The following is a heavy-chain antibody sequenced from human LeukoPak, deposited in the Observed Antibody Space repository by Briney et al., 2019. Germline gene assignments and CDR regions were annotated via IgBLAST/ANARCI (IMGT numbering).Heavy chain of an antibody. CDR3: AREEDGSPAN. CDR2: IWYDGSNK. Sequence: GGSLRLSCAASGFTFSNYAMSWVRQAPGKGLEWVAVIWYDGSNKYYADSVKGRFTISRDNSKNTLYLQMNSLRAEDTAVYYCAREEDGSPANWGQGTLVTVSS. V-gene: IGHV3-33*01. CDR1: GFTFSNYA. J-gene: IGHJ4*02. D-gene: IGHD5-24*01.